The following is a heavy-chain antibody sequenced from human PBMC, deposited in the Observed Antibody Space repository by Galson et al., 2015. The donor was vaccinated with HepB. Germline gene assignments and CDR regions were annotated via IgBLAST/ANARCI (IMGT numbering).Heavy chain of an antibody. CDR3: AKEGVYSSGWSEYYFDY. D-gene: IGHD6-19*01. J-gene: IGHJ4*02. CDR1: GFTFSSYA. Sequence: SLRLSCAASGFTFSSYAMSWVRQAPGEGLEWVSAISGSGGSTYYADSVKGRFTISRDNSKNTLYLQMNSLRAEDTAVYYCAKEGVYSSGWSEYYFDYWGQGTLVTVSS. V-gene: IGHV3-23*01. CDR2: ISGSGGST.